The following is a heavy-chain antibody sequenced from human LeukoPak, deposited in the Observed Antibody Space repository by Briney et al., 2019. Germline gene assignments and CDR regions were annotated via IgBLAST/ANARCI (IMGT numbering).Heavy chain of an antibody. D-gene: IGHD2-21*01. CDR2: IHYSGNT. CDR1: GGSISSSYYF. J-gene: IGHJ5*02. Sequence: PSETLSLTCTVSGGSISSSYYFWGWIRQSPGKGLEWIGSIHYSGNTYYNPSLKSRVTISVDTSKTQFSLKLSSVTAADTAVNYCARSINNWFDPWGQGTLVTVFS. CDR3: ARSINNWFDP. V-gene: IGHV4-39*01.